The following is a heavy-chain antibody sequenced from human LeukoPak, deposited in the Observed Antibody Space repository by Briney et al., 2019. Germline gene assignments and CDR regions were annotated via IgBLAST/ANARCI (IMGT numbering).Heavy chain of an antibody. J-gene: IGHJ4*02. Sequence: GASVKVSCKGSGYTFTSYWIGWVRQMPGKGLEWMGVIYPDDSHTTYSPSFRGQVTISANKSTSTAYLQWSSLKASDTAMYYCARPRAGSNSIEEFDYWGQGTLVTVSS. V-gene: IGHV5-51*01. CDR1: GYTFTSYW. CDR3: ARPRAGSNSIEEFDY. CDR2: IYPDDSHT. D-gene: IGHD6-13*01.